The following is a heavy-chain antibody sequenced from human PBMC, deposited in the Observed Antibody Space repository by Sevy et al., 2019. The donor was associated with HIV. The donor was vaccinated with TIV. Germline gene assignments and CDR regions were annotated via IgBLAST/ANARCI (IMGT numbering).Heavy chain of an antibody. Sequence: GGSLRLSCAASGFTFSSYSMNWVRQAPGKGLEWVSTITSSGSYIYYANSVKGRFTISRDNAKNTLYLQMNSLRAEDTAVYYCARDLISGAYGGWFDPWGQGTLVTVSS. CDR1: GFTFSSYS. D-gene: IGHD1-26*01. J-gene: IGHJ5*02. CDR3: ARDLISGAYGGWFDP. CDR2: ITSSGSYI. V-gene: IGHV3-21*01.